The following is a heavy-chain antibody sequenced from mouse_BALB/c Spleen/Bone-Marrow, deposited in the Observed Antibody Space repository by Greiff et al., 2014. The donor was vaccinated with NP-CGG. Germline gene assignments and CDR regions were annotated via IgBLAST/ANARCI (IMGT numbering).Heavy chain of an antibody. J-gene: IGHJ4*01. V-gene: IGHV14-3*02. D-gene: IGHD1-1*01. Sequence: EVQLQQSGAELVKPGASVKLSCTASGFNIKDTYMFLVKQRPDQGLEWIGRIDPAIINTKYDPKFQGKATIAADTSSNTAYLQLSSLTSEDTAVYYFARYRYYGSSYAMDYWGQGTSVTVSS. CDR1: GFNIKDTY. CDR2: IDPAIINT. CDR3: ARYRYYGSSYAMDY.